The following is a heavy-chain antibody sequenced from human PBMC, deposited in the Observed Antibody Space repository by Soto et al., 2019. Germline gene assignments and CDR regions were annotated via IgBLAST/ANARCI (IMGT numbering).Heavy chain of an antibody. V-gene: IGHV3-33*01. D-gene: IGHD2-15*01. CDR2: IWYDGSNK. J-gene: IGHJ6*02. CDR1: GFTCSSYG. CDR3: AREYCSGGSCYYHYYYYGMDV. Sequence: SLRHSWAASGFTCSSYGMRWVRQATGKGLEWVAVIWYDGSNKYYADSVKGRFTISRDNSKNTLYLQMNSLRAEDTAVYYCAREYCSGGSCYYHYYYYGMDVWGQGTTVTVSS.